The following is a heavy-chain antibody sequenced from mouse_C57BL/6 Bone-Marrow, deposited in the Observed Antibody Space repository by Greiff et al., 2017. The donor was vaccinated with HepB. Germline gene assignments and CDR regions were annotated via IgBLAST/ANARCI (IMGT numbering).Heavy chain of an antibody. CDR2: ISNGGGST. V-gene: IGHV5-12*01. CDR1: GFTFSDYY. Sequence: EVHLVESGGGLVQPGGSLKLSCAASGFTFSDYYMYWVRQTPEKRLEWVAYISNGGGSTYYPETVKGRFTISRYNAKNTLYLQMSRLKSEDTAMYYCARKGNWYYFDYWGQGTTLTVSS. CDR3: ARKGNWYYFDY. D-gene: IGHD4-1*01. J-gene: IGHJ2*01.